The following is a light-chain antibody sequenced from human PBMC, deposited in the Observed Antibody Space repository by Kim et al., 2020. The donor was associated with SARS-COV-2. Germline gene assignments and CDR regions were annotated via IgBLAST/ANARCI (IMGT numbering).Light chain of an antibody. Sequence: PGERATLSCRASQSVGSNLTGYQQKPGQAPRLLIYDASTRATDIPARFSGSGSGTEFTLTISSLQSEDFAIYYCHQYNNWPPLTFGGGTKVDIK. V-gene: IGKV3-15*01. CDR2: DAS. J-gene: IGKJ4*01. CDR3: HQYNNWPPLT. CDR1: QSVGSN.